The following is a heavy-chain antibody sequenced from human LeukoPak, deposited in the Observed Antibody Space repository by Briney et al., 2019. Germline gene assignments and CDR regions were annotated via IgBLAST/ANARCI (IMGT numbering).Heavy chain of an antibody. CDR1: GYTFTSYY. CDR2: INPSGCST. Sequence: GASVKVSCKASGYTFTSYYMHWVRQAPGQGLEWMGIINPSGCSTSYAQKFQGRVTMTRDTSTSTVYMELSSLRSEDTAVYYCARNLAPMTLDYWGQGTLVTVSS. D-gene: IGHD3-22*01. J-gene: IGHJ4*02. CDR3: ARNLAPMTLDY. V-gene: IGHV1-46*01.